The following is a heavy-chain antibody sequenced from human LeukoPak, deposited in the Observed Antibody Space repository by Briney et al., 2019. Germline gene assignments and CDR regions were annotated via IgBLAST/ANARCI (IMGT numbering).Heavy chain of an antibody. V-gene: IGHV3-23*01. CDR1: GFTFSNYA. CDR3: AKDSPVTTGLFDY. Sequence: GGSLRLSCAASGFTFSNYAMSWVRQAPGKGLEGVSSISGSGSSTYYADSVKGRFIISRDDYKNTLYLRMYNLRADDTAVYFCAKDSPVTTGLFDYWGQGALVTVSS. D-gene: IGHD4-17*01. CDR2: ISGSGSST. J-gene: IGHJ4*02.